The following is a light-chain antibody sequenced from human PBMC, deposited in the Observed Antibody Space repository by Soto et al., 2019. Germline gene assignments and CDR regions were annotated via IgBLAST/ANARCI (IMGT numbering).Light chain of an antibody. CDR3: QQYNTYPWT. J-gene: IGKJ1*01. V-gene: IGKV1-5*01. Sequence: DIQMTQSPSTLSASVGDRFTITCRASQSISSWLAWYQQKPGKAPKLLIYDASNLEGGVPSRFSGSGSGTEFTLTISSLQPDDFATYFCQQYNTYPWTFGQGTKVDIK. CDR1: QSISSW. CDR2: DAS.